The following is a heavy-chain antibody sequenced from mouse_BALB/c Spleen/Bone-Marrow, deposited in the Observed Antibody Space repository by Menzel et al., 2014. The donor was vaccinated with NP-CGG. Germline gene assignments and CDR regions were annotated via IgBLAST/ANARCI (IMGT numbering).Heavy chain of an antibody. CDR2: ISYDGSN. Sequence: ESGPGLVKPSQSLSLTCSVTGYSITSGYYWNWIRQFPGNKLEWMGYISYDGSNNYNPSLKNRISITRDTSKNQFFLKLNSVTTEDTATYYCARARFDSAFAYWAQGTLVTVSA. CDR1: GYSITSGYY. V-gene: IGHV3-6*02. D-gene: IGHD2-4*01. J-gene: IGHJ3*01. CDR3: ARARFDSAFAY.